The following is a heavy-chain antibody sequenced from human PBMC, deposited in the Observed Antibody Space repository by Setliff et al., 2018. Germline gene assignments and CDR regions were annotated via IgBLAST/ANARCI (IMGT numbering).Heavy chain of an antibody. D-gene: IGHD2-2*01. CDR1: GASVTSFDYY. CDR3: ARTHCTTTSCFYFHY. J-gene: IGHJ4*02. V-gene: IGHV4-30-4*01. Sequence: SETLSLTCTVSGASVTSFDYYWSWIRQPPGKGLEYIGHISHGVSTFYSPSLKSRLSISADTSKNQFSLKLTSVTAADTAVYYCARTHCTTTSCFYFHYWGQGTVVTAPQ. CDR2: ISHGVST.